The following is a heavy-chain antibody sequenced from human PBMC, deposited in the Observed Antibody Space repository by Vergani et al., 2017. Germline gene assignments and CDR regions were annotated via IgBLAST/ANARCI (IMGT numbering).Heavy chain of an antibody. CDR2: INACNGNT. CDR1: GYTFTSYA. CDR3: ARGLRAAAGLAFDY. V-gene: IGHV1-3*01. D-gene: IGHD6-13*01. Sequence: VQLLESGGGLVQPGGSLRLSCAASGYTFTSYAMHWVRQAPGQRLEWMGWINACNGNTKYSQKFQGRVTITRDTSASTAYMELSRLRYEDTAVYYCARGLRAAAGLAFDYWGQGTLVTVSS. J-gene: IGHJ4*02.